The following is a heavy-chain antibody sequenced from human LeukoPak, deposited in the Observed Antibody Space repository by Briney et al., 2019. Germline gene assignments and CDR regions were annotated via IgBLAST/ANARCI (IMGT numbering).Heavy chain of an antibody. CDR2: IWYDGSNK. D-gene: IGHD3-10*01. CDR1: GFTFSSYG. V-gene: IGHV3-33*01. J-gene: IGHJ4*02. CDR3: ARGGWDYYGPALFGY. Sequence: PGGSLRLSCAASGFTFSSYGMHWVRQAPGKGLEWVAVIWYDGSNKYYADSVKGRFTISRDNSTNTLYLQMNSLRAEDTAVYYCARGGWDYYGPALFGYWGQGTLVTVSS.